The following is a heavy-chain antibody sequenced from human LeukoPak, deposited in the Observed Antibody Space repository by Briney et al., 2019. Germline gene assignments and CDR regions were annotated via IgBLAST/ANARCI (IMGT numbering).Heavy chain of an antibody. J-gene: IGHJ4*02. Sequence: GGSLRLSCAASGFTVSGHPMSWVRQAPGKGLEWVSVIYRGGNTYYADSVKGRFTISRDNSKNTLYLQMNSLRAEDTAVYYCAKDMRFDWTPYYFDYWGQGTLVTVSS. CDR3: AKDMRFDWTPYYFDY. CDR2: IYRGGNT. V-gene: IGHV3-53*01. D-gene: IGHD3-9*01. CDR1: GFTVSGHP.